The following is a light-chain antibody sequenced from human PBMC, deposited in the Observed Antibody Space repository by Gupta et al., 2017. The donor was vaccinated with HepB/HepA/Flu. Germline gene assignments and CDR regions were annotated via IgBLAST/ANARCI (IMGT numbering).Light chain of an antibody. Sequence: DIQMTQSPSSLSASVGDRVSIACRAIQTISTYLNWYQQKPGRAPNLLIYGASNLQSGVPSRFIGSGSGTDFTLTISSLQPEDLATYYCQQSNITPRTFGQGTKVEIK. CDR3: QQSNITPRT. CDR1: QTISTY. CDR2: GAS. V-gene: IGKV1-39*01. J-gene: IGKJ1*01.